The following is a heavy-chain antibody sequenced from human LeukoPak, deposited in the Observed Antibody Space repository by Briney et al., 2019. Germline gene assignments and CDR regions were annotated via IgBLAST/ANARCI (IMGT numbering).Heavy chain of an antibody. CDR2: ISSSGSTI. D-gene: IGHD6-19*01. CDR3: ARVAAVAGTGNYFDY. J-gene: IGHJ4*02. CDR1: GFTFSDYY. Sequence: GGSLRLSCAASGFTFSDYYMGWIRQAPGKGLEWVSYISSSGSTIYYADSVKGRFTISRDNAKNSLYLQMNSLRAEDTAVYYCARVAAVAGTGNYFDYWGQGTLVTVSS. V-gene: IGHV3-11*01.